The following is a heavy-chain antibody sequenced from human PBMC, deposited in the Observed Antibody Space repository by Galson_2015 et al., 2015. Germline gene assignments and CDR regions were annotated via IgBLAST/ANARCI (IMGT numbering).Heavy chain of an antibody. CDR3: ARGDRSSGYCDLFDM. CDR2: ISSEGNSK. CDR1: GFTLSNYV. Sequence: SLRLSCAASGFTLSNYVIHWVRQAPGKGLEWVAAISSEGNSKYYADSVKGRITISRDNSKDTVYLQMNSLTSEDTALYHCARGDRSSGYCDLFDMWGQGTMVTVSS. J-gene: IGHJ3*02. D-gene: IGHD3-22*01. V-gene: IGHV3-30-3*01.